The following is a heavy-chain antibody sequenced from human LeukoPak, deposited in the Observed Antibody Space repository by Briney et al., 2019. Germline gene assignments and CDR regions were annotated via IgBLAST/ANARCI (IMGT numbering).Heavy chain of an antibody. CDR2: ISGDGATT. D-gene: IGHD3-10*01. CDR3: ARVVDYYGSGNWFDP. CDR1: GLPFSSYA. J-gene: IGHJ5*02. Sequence: GGSLRLSCAASGLPFSSYAMTWVRQAPGKGLEWVSSISGDGATTYHADSVKGRFTISRDNSKNTLYLQMNSLRAEDTAVYYCARVVDYYGSGNWFDPWGQGTLVTVSS. V-gene: IGHV3-23*01.